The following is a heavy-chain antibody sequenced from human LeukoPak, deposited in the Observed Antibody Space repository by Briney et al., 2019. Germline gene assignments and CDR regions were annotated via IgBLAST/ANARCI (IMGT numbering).Heavy chain of an antibody. J-gene: IGHJ4*02. V-gene: IGHV2-70*11. CDR3: ARSYYHDSSGYQIDY. CDR2: INWDDDK. D-gene: IGHD3-22*01. Sequence: SGPALVKPTQTLTLTCTFSGFSLSTSGMCVSWIRQPPGKALEWLARINWDDDKYYSTSLKTRLTISKDTSKNQVVLTMTNMDPVDTATYYCARSYYHDSSGYQIDYWGQGTLVTVSS. CDR1: GFSLSTSGMC.